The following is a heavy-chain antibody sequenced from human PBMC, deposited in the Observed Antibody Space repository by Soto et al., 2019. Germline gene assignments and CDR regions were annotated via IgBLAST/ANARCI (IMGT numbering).Heavy chain of an antibody. CDR2: IIPIFGTA. V-gene: IGHV1-69*13. CDR1: GGTFSSYA. Sequence: SVKVSCKASGGTFSSYAISWVRQAPGQGLEWMGGIIPIFGTANYAQKFQGRVTITADESTSTAYMELSSLRSEDTAVYYCAKGIIVGAITYYYGMDVWGQGTTVTVSS. CDR3: AKGIIVGAITYYYGMDV. J-gene: IGHJ6*02. D-gene: IGHD1-26*01.